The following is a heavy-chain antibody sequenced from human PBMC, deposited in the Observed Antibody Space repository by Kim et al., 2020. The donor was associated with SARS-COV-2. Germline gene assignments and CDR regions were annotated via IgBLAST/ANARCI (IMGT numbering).Heavy chain of an antibody. CDR3: ARLGITIFDWFDP. CDR2: IYYSGST. V-gene: IGHV4-39*01. D-gene: IGHD3-9*01. J-gene: IGHJ5*02. CDR1: GGSISSSSYY. Sequence: SETLSLTCTVSGGSISSSSYYWGWIRQPPGKGLEWIGSIYYSGSTYYNPSLKSRVTISVDTSKNQFSLKLSSVTAADTAVYYCARLGITIFDWFDPWGQGTLVTVSS.